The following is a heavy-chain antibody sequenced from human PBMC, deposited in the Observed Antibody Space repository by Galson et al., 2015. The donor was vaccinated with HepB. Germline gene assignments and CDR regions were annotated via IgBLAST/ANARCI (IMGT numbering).Heavy chain of an antibody. CDR2: INAGNGNT. CDR1: GYTYTSYA. CDR3: ARAHDSSGYYFHFDY. J-gene: IGHJ4*02. D-gene: IGHD3-22*01. V-gene: IGHV1-3*01. Sequence: SVKVSCKASGYTYTSYAMHWVRQAPGQRLEWMGWINAGNGNTKYSQKFQGRVTITRDTSASTAYMELSSLRSEDTAVYYCARAHDSSGYYFHFDYWGQGTLVTVSS.